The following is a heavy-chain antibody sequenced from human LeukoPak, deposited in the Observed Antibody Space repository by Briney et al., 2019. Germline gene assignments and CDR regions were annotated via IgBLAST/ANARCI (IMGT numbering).Heavy chain of an antibody. V-gene: IGHV1-8*01. CDR2: MNPNSGNT. D-gene: IGHD5-24*01. CDR3: AKDRERWLQSTFDY. CDR1: GYTFTNYD. Sequence: ASVKVSCKASGYTFTNYDINWVRQATGQGLEWMGWMNPNSGNTGYAQKFQGRVTMTRNTPISTAYMELSSLRSEDTAVYYCAKDRERWLQSTFDYWGQGTLVTVSS. J-gene: IGHJ4*02.